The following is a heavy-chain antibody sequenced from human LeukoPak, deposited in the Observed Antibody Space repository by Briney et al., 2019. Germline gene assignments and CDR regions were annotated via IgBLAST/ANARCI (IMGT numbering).Heavy chain of an antibody. V-gene: IGHV3-33*01. J-gene: IGHJ4*02. CDR2: IWYDGSLK. CDR1: GFTFSSYG. CDR3: ARGIYENNGYKDY. Sequence: PGGSLRLSCAASGFTFSSYGMHWVRQAPGKGLEWVAVIWYDGSLKYYADSVKGRFTISRDNSKNTLYVQMNSLRVEDTAIYYCARGIYENNGYKDYWGQGTLVTVSS. D-gene: IGHD3-22*01.